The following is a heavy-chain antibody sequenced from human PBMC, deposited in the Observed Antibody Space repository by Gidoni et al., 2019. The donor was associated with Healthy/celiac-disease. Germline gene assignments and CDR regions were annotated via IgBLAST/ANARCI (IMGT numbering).Heavy chain of an antibody. V-gene: IGHV1-46*01. D-gene: IGHD2-15*01. CDR3: ARDRSRIHCSGGSCYSVLGY. J-gene: IGHJ4*02. CDR2: INPSGGST. Sequence: QVQLVQSGAEVKKPGASVKVSCKASGYTFTSYYMHWVRQAPGQGLEGMGIINPSGGSTSYAQKFQGRVTMTRDTSTSTVYMELSSLRSEDTAVYYCARDRSRIHCSGGSCYSVLGYWGQGTLVTVSS. CDR1: GYTFTSYY.